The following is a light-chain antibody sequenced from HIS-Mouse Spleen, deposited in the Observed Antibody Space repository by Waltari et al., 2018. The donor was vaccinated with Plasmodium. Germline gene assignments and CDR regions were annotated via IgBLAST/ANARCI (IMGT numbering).Light chain of an antibody. CDR3: QQYNNWPRGT. CDR1: QSVSSN. J-gene: IGKJ1*01. CDR2: GAS. V-gene: IGKV3-15*01. Sequence: EIVMTQSPALSVSPGERATLSCRASQSVSSNLAWYQQKPGQAPRLLIYGASTRATGIPARFSGSGSGTEFTLIISSMQSEDFAVYYCQQYNNWPRGTFGQGTKVEIK.